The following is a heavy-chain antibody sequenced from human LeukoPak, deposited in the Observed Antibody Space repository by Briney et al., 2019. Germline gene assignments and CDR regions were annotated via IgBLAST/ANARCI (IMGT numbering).Heavy chain of an antibody. CDR3: ARGPYDFWSGYLDY. Sequence: PSETLSLTCTVSGGSISSYYWSWIRQPPGKGLERIGYIYYSGSTNYNPSLKSRVTISVDTSKNQFSLKLSSVTAADTAVYYCARGPYDFWSGYLDYWGQGTLVTVSS. D-gene: IGHD3-3*01. V-gene: IGHV4-59*01. CDR2: IYYSGST. J-gene: IGHJ4*02. CDR1: GGSISSYY.